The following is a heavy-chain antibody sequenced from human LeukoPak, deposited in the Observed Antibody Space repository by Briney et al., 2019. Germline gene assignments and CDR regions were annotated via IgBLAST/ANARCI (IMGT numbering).Heavy chain of an antibody. CDR3: ARESRGIAAAGRAFDY. CDR1: GFTFSSYA. Sequence: GGSLRLSCAASGFTFSSYAMSWVRQAPGKGLEWVSYISSSSSTIYYADSVKGRFTISRDNAKNSLYLQMNSLRAEDTAVYYCARESRGIAAAGRAFDYWGQGTLVTVSS. J-gene: IGHJ4*02. D-gene: IGHD6-13*01. CDR2: ISSSSSTI. V-gene: IGHV3-48*04.